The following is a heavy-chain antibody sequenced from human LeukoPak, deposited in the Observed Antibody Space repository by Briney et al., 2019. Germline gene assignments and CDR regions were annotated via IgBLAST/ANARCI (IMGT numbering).Heavy chain of an antibody. D-gene: IGHD3-22*01. CDR2: ISGTTPYL. J-gene: IGHJ3*02. Sequence: GGSLRLSCSASEFDFSAYTMNWVRQAPGKGLERVSSISGTTPYLYYADSVRGRFTISRDNAKNSLYLQMTSLRGEDTAVHYCARDAGYDSSGYDAFDMWGQGTMVIVSS. V-gene: IGHV3-21*01. CDR1: EFDFSAYT. CDR3: ARDAGYDSSGYDAFDM.